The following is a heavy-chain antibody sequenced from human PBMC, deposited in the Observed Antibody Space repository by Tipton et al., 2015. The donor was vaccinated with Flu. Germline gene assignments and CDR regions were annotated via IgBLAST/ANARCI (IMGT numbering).Heavy chain of an antibody. V-gene: IGHV4-34*01. J-gene: IGHJ5*01. CDR2: ISQSGST. D-gene: IGHD2-15*01. CDR1: GGSFSGYH. Sequence: TLSLTCALSGGSFSGYHWGWIRQHPAKGLEWIGEISQSGSTSYNPSLKSRVTISLDTSKNQFSLTLTSVTAADTAVFYCARAAAYWFDSWGQEPRSPSPQ. CDR3: ARAAAYWFDS.